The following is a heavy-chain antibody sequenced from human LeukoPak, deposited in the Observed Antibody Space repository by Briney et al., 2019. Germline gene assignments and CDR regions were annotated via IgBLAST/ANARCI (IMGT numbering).Heavy chain of an antibody. CDR1: GGTFSSYA. CDR3: ARGGPRSFLMGYYYYGMDV. CDR2: IIPIFGTA. V-gene: IGHV1-69*13. D-gene: IGHD1-26*01. Sequence: SVKVSCKASGGTFSSYAISWVRQAPGQGLEWMGGIIPIFGTANYAQKFQGRVTITADESTSTAYMELSSLRSEDTAVYYCARGGPRSFLMGYYYYGMDVWGQGTRSPSP. J-gene: IGHJ6*02.